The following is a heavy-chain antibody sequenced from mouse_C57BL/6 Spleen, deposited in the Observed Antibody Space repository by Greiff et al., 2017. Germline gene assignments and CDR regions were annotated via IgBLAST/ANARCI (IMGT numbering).Heavy chain of an antibody. D-gene: IGHD2-4*01. CDR3: SYDYDGGVYFDY. Sequence: EVHLVESGGGLVKPGGSLKLSCAASGFTFSDYGMHWVRQAPEKGLEWVAYISSGSSTIYYADTVKGRFTISRDNAKNTLFLQMTSLRSEDTAMYYCSYDYDGGVYFDYWGQGTTLTVSS. V-gene: IGHV5-17*01. CDR2: ISSGSSTI. CDR1: GFTFSDYG. J-gene: IGHJ2*01.